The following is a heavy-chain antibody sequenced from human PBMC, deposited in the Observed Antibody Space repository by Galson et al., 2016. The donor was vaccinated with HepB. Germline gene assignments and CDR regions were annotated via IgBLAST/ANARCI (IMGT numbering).Heavy chain of an antibody. Sequence: SVKVSCKASGYIFTSFGISWVRQAPGQGLEWMGWISGYSGKTEYAQNLQGRVTVTTDTSATTAYLELRSLRSDDTAVYYCARVRLVSAGLNDYWVQGTLVTISS. CDR2: ISGYSGKT. CDR3: ARVRLVSAGLNDY. CDR1: GYIFTSFG. D-gene: IGHD5/OR15-5a*01. V-gene: IGHV1-18*01. J-gene: IGHJ4*02.